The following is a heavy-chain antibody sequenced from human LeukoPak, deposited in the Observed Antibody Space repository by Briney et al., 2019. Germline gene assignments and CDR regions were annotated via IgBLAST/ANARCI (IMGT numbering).Heavy chain of an antibody. CDR2: IIPIFGTA. CDR1: GGTFSSYA. Sequence: SVKVSCKASGGTFSSYAISWVRQAPGQGLEWMGGIIPIFGTANYAQKFQGRVTITADESTSTAYMELSSLRSEDTAVYYCARVLEVVGPYDAFDIWGQGTMVTVSS. CDR3: ARVLEVVGPYDAFDI. D-gene: IGHD2-2*01. J-gene: IGHJ3*02. V-gene: IGHV1-69*01.